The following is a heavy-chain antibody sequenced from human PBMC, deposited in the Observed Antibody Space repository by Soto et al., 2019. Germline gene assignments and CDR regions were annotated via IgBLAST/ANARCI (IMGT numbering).Heavy chain of an antibody. D-gene: IGHD2-2*01. CDR2: IYYSGSI. CDR1: GGSISSYY. V-gene: IGHV4-59*08. J-gene: IGHJ6*03. Sequence: PSETLSLTCTVSGGSISSYYWSWIRQPPGQGLEWIGYIYYSGSINYTPSLKSRVTISVDTSKNQFSLKLSSVTAADTAVYYCARRSAGIVVVPAAMNYYYYYMDVWGKGTTVTVSS. CDR3: ARRSAGIVVVPAAMNYYYYYMDV.